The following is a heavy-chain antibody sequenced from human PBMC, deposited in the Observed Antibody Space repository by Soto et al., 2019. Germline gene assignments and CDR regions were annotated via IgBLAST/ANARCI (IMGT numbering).Heavy chain of an antibody. D-gene: IGHD6-13*01. V-gene: IGHV3-23*01. CDR2: ISGSGSST. CDR1: GFTFTTYA. CDR3: AKSIIAAGTYHFDN. Sequence: GGSLRLSCAASGFTFTTYAMSWVRQAPGKGLEWVSGISGSGSSTDYADSVKGRFIISRDSSNNKVYLQMNSLTAEDTAMYYCAKSIIAAGTYHFDNWGQGALVTVSS. J-gene: IGHJ4*02.